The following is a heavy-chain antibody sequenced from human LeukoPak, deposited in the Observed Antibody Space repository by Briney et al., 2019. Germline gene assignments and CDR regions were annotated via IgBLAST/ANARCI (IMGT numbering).Heavy chain of an antibody. Sequence: ASVKVSCKASGYTFTDYDISWVRQAPGQGPEWLGWMNPNSGDTGYVQKFQGRVTMTRDTSIRTAYMELTSLRSEDTAVYYCARSRGGGGVSFDYWGQGTLVAVSS. CDR1: GYTFTDYD. J-gene: IGHJ4*02. D-gene: IGHD3-16*01. CDR3: ARSRGGGGVSFDY. V-gene: IGHV1-8*01. CDR2: MNPNSGDT.